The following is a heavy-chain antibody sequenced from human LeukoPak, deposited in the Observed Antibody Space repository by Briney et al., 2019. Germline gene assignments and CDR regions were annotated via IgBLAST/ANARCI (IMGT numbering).Heavy chain of an antibody. CDR2: INPNSGGT. Sequence: ASVKVSCKASGYTFTSYYLHWVRQAPGQGLEWMGWINPNSGGTNYAQKFQGRVTMIRDTTISNAYIVLSRLRSADTAVYYCARGLNLTRVIEWSAYNRFDPWGQGTLVTVSS. J-gene: IGHJ5*02. CDR1: GYTFTSYY. V-gene: IGHV1-2*02. D-gene: IGHD3-16*02. CDR3: ARGLNLTRVIEWSAYNRFDP.